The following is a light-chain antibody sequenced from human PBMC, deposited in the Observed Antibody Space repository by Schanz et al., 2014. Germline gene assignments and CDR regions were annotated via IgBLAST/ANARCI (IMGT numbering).Light chain of an antibody. J-gene: IGLJ3*02. CDR1: TSNIGSHT. CDR3: ATWDDSLNGGV. CDR2: SDN. Sequence: QSVLTQPPSASGTPGQRATISCSGSTSNIGSHTVSWYQHLPGTAPKLLIYSDNQRPSGVPDRFSGSKSGTSASLAISGLQSEDEADYYCATWDDSLNGGVFGGGTKLTVL. V-gene: IGLV1-44*01.